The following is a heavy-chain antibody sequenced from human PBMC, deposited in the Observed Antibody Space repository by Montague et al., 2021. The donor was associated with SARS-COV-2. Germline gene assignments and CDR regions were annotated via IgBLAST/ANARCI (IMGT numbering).Heavy chain of an antibody. CDR1: GFSLSTSGMC. CDR3: ARSHYDILTGYYTVFDY. Sequence: PALVNPTQTLTLTCTFSGFSLSTSGMCVSWIRQPPGKALEWLALIDWDDDKYYSTSLKTRLTISKDTSKNQVVLTMTNMDPVDTATYYCARSHYDILTGYYTVFDYWGQGTLVTVSS. V-gene: IGHV2-70*01. J-gene: IGHJ4*02. D-gene: IGHD3-9*01. CDR2: IDWDDDK.